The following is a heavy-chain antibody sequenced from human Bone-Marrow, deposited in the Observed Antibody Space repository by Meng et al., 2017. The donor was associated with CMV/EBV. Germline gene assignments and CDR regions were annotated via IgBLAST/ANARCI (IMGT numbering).Heavy chain of an antibody. J-gene: IGHJ4*02. CDR2: IYRGGST. CDR1: GFTVSSNY. Sequence: GGSLRLSCAASGFTVSSNYMSWVRQAPGKGLEWVSVIYRGGSTYYADSVKGRFTISRDNSKNTLYLQMNSLRAEDTAVYYCAKDTGRRFLSRCYYFDCWGQGTLVTVSS. D-gene: IGHD3-3*01. CDR3: AKDTGRRFLSRCYYFDC. V-gene: IGHV3-53*01.